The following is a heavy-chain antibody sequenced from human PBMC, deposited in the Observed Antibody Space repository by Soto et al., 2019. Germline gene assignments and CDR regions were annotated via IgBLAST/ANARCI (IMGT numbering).Heavy chain of an antibody. D-gene: IGHD1-26*01. V-gene: IGHV2-5*02. J-gene: IGHJ2*01. Sequence: QITLNESGPTLVKPTQTLTLTCTFSGFSLGTYGVGVGWIRQPPGKALEWLALIYWDDDKRYSPSLKSRLTITKDACKRRVFLTLTNMDPVDTATYYCAHRGGGIVDWYFDLWGRGTPVIVSS. CDR2: IYWDDDK. CDR3: AHRGGGIVDWYFDL. CDR1: GFSLGTYGVG.